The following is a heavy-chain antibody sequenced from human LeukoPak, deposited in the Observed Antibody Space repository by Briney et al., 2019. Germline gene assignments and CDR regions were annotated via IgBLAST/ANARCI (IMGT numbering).Heavy chain of an antibody. CDR1: GYTFTIYG. CDR2: ISAYNGNT. D-gene: IGHD1-26*01. V-gene: IGHV1-18*01. J-gene: IGHJ5*02. CDR3: ARGTGGSYYWFDP. Sequence: GASVTVSFKSSGYTFTIYGITWVRQAPGQGLEWMGWISAYNGNTNYAQKLQGRVTMTTDTSTSTAYMELRSLRSDDTAVYYCARGTGGSYYWFDPWGQGTLVTVSS.